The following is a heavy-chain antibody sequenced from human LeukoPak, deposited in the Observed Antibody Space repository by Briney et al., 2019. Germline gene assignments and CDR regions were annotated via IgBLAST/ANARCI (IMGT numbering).Heavy chain of an antibody. D-gene: IGHD6-19*01. Sequence: ASVKVSCKASGYTFTNYGISWVRQATGQGLEWMGWMNPNSGNTGYAQKFQGRVTMTRNTSISTAYMELSSLRSEDTAVYYCARVQWLAPQYYFDYWGQGTLVTVSS. CDR3: ARVQWLAPQYYFDY. CDR2: MNPNSGNT. CDR1: GYTFTNYG. J-gene: IGHJ4*02. V-gene: IGHV1-8*02.